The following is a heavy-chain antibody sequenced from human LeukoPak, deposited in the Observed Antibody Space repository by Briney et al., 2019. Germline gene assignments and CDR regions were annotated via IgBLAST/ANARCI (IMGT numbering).Heavy chain of an antibody. D-gene: IGHD1/OR15-1a*01. J-gene: IGHJ3*02. CDR3: ARNKRADI. Sequence: GGSLRLSCAASAFSFSDYWMSWVRQAPGKGLEWVANIKQDGSEEYYVDSVKGRFTISRDNAKNSLSLQMISLRAEDTAVYYCARNKRADIWGQGTMVTVSS. V-gene: IGHV3-7*01. CDR1: AFSFSDYW. CDR2: IKQDGSEE.